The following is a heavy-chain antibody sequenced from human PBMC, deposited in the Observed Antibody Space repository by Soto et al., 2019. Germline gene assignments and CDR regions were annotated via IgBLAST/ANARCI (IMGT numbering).Heavy chain of an antibody. V-gene: IGHV3-23*01. D-gene: IGHD6-13*01. CDR2: ISGSGGST. J-gene: IGHJ4*02. CDR3: AEVGGGIAAAGEGYVDY. Sequence: GGSLRLSCAASGFTFSSYAMSWVRQAPGKGLEWVSAISGSGGSTYYADSVKGRFTISRDNSKNTLYLQMNGLRAEDTAVYYCAEVGGGIAAAGEGYVDYWGQGPLVTVSS. CDR1: GFTFSSYA.